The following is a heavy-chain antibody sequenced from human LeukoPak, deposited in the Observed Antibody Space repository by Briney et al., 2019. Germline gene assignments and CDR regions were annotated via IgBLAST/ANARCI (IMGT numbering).Heavy chain of an antibody. CDR3: ARAGVWFGEITDY. CDR2: INPNSGGT. J-gene: IGHJ4*02. CDR1: GYTFTGYY. V-gene: IGHV1-2*02. Sequence: VSVKVSCKASGYTFTGYYMHWVRQAPGQGLELMGWINPNSGGTNYAQKFQGRVTMTRDTSISTAYMELSRLRSDDTAVYYCARAGVWFGEITDYWGQGTLVTVSS. D-gene: IGHD3-10*01.